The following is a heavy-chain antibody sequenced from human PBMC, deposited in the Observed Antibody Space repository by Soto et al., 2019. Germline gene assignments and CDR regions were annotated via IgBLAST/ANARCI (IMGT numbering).Heavy chain of an antibody. J-gene: IGHJ6*03. Sequence: SETLSLTCAVSSGSISSSNWWSWVRQPPGKGLEWIGEIYHSGSTNYNPSLKSRVTISVDKSKNQFSLKLSSVTAADTAVYYCARLAASYYYCYMDVWGKGTTVTVSS. CDR2: IYHSGST. CDR1: SGSISSSNW. V-gene: IGHV4-4*02. CDR3: ARLAASYYYCYMDV. D-gene: IGHD6-25*01.